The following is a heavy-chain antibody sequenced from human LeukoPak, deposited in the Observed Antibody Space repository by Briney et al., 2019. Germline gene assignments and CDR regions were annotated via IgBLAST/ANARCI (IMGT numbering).Heavy chain of an antibody. V-gene: IGHV4-4*02. CDR3: ARDVGARLSGF. CDR2: IYHSGNA. CDR1: GGSISSDNW. J-gene: IGHJ4*02. D-gene: IGHD6-6*01. Sequence: SETLSLTCAVSGGSISSDNWWSWVRQPPGKGLEWIGEIYHSGNANYNPSLKTRVTMSVDKSKNQFSLILSSVTAADTAVYYCARDVGARLSGFWGQGTLVTVSS.